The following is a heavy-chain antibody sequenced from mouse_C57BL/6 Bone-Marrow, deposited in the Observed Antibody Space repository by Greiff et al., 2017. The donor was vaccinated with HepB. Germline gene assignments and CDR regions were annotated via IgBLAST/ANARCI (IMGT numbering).Heavy chain of an antibody. Sequence: VKLMESGAELARPGASVKLSCKASGYTFTSYGISWVKQRTGQGLEWIGEIYPRSGNTYYNEKFKGKATLTADKSSSTAYMELRSLTSEDSAVYFCAREAFTTVVAFDYWGQGTTLTVSS. CDR2: IYPRSGNT. V-gene: IGHV1-81*01. CDR1: GYTFTSYG. J-gene: IGHJ2*01. CDR3: AREAFTTVVAFDY. D-gene: IGHD1-1*01.